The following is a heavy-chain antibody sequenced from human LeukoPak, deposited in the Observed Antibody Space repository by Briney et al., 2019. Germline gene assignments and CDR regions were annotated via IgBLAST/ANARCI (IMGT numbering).Heavy chain of an antibody. CDR2: ISDTAGTT. J-gene: IGHJ5*02. CDR1: GFSFTNHA. CDR3: ARRGAYDYCVLDV. D-gene: IGHD4/OR15-4a*01. Sequence: GGSLRLSCAASGFSFTNHAMTWVRQAPGEGLQWLSTISDTAGTTFYADSVQGRFTISRDVSNNTLYLQMGGLRADDTAVYYCARRGAYDYCVLDVWGRVALVTVSS. V-gene: IGHV3-23*01.